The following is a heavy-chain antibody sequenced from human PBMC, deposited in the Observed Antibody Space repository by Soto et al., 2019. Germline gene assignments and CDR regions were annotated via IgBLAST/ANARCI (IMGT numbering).Heavy chain of an antibody. J-gene: IGHJ4*02. D-gene: IGHD3-3*01. Sequence: ASVKVSCKASGYTFTSYAMHWVRQAPGQRLEWMGWINADNGNTKYSQKFQGRVTMTRDTSTSTAYMELRSLRSDDTAVYYCARDLADYDFWSGYSRLDYWGQGTLVTVSS. CDR1: GYTFTSYA. V-gene: IGHV1-3*01. CDR3: ARDLADYDFWSGYSRLDY. CDR2: INADNGNT.